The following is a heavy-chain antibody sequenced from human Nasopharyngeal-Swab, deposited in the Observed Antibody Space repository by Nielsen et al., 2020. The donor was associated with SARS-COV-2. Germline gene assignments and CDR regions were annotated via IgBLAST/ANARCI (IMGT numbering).Heavy chain of an antibody. J-gene: IGHJ3*01. CDR1: GFTFSSYW. CDR2: MNSDGSRT. Sequence: GKSLKISCAASGFTFSSYWMHWVRQAPGEGLGWVSRMNSDGSRTSYADSVKGRFTISRDNAKNTLYLQMNSLRAEDTAVYYCARVDVHDAFDVWGQGTMVTVSS. D-gene: IGHD3-16*01. CDR3: ARVDVHDAFDV. V-gene: IGHV3-74*01.